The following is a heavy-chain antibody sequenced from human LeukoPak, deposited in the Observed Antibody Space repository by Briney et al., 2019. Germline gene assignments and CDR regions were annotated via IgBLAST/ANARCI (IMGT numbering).Heavy chain of an antibody. CDR1: GYTFTSYG. CDR2: INPNSGGT. Sequence: GASVKVSCKASGYTFTSYGISWVRQAPGQGLEWMGWINPNSGGTNYAQKFQGRVTMTRDTSISTAYMELSRLRSDDTAVYYCARDRVLLWFGEPSNYYYYYMDVWGKGTTVTVSS. D-gene: IGHD3-10*01. V-gene: IGHV1-2*02. CDR3: ARDRVLLWFGEPSNYYYYYMDV. J-gene: IGHJ6*03.